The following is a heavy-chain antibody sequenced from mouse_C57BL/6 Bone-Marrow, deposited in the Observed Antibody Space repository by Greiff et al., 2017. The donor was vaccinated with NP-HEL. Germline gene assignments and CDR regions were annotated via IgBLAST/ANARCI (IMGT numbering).Heavy chain of an antibody. Sequence: QVQLQQSGAELVRPGTSVKMSCKASGYTFTNYWIGWAKQRPGHGLEWIGDIYPGGGYTNYNEKFKGKATLTVDTSSSTAYMQLSSLTSEDSAVYYGAGIYYCNYDYFDYWGQGTTLTVSS. V-gene: IGHV1-63*01. CDR1: GYTFTNYW. CDR3: AGIYYCNYDYFDY. J-gene: IGHJ2*01. D-gene: IGHD2-1*01. CDR2: IYPGGGYT.